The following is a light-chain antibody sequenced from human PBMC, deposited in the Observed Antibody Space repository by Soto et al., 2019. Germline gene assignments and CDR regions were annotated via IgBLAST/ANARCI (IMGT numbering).Light chain of an antibody. J-gene: IGLJ2*01. CDR3: SSYTTSSTLV. CDR2: EVA. V-gene: IGLV2-14*01. CDR1: SSDVGSYHY. Sequence: QSALTQPASVSGSPGQSITISCTGSSSDVGSYHYVSWFQQHPGKAPKLVIYEVAYRPSGVSNRFSGSKSGNTASLTISGLQADDEADYYCSSYTTSSTLVFGGGTQLTVL.